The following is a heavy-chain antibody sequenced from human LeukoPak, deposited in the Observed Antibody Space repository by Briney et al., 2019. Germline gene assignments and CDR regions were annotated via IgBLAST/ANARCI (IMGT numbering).Heavy chain of an antibody. CDR3: ARVVPFGELGDYFDY. J-gene: IGHJ4*02. D-gene: IGHD3-10*01. Sequence: ASVKVSCKASGYTVTSYGISWVRQAPGQGLEWMGWISAYNGNTHYAQKLQGRVTMTTDTSTSTAYMELRSLRSDDTAVYYCARVVPFGELGDYFDYWGQGTLVTVSS. CDR1: GYTVTSYG. V-gene: IGHV1-18*04. CDR2: ISAYNGNT.